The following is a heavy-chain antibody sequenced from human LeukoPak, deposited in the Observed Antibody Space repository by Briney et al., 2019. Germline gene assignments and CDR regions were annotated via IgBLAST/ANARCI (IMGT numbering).Heavy chain of an antibody. D-gene: IGHD4-17*01. CDR3: ARTTVTTPSAFDI. CDR1: GFTFSDYY. V-gene: IGHV3-11*01. Sequence: GGSLRLSCAASGFTFSDYYMSWIRQAPGKGLEWVSYISSSGSTIYYADSVKGRFTISRDNAKNSLYLQMNSLRAEDTAVYYCARTTVTTPSAFDIWGKGTMVTVSS. J-gene: IGHJ3*02. CDR2: ISSSGSTI.